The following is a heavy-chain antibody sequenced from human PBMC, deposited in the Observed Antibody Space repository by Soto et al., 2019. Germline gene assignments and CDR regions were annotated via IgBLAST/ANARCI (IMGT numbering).Heavy chain of an antibody. V-gene: IGHV3-33*01. Sequence: GGSLRLSCAASGFTFSSYGMHWVRQAPGKGLEWVAVIWYDGSNKYYADSVKGRFTISRDNSKNTLYLQMNSLRAEDTAVYYCASGLPYYYDSSGYYPFDYWGQGTLVTVSS. CDR2: IWYDGSNK. CDR3: ASGLPYYYDSSGYYPFDY. J-gene: IGHJ4*02. D-gene: IGHD3-22*01. CDR1: GFTFSSYG.